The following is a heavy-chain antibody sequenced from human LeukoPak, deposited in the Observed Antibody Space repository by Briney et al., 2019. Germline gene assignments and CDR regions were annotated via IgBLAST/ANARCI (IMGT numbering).Heavy chain of an antibody. CDR3: ARQGGYGYYRSFDY. V-gene: IGHV3-23*01. J-gene: IGHJ4*02. Sequence: GVPLRLSCAVSGFTFCSYDMSWVRRARGKGLEWVSAIYGCGGSTYYADSVKGRFTISRDNSKNTLDVQMNSLRAEDTAVYYCARQGGYGYYRSFDYWGQGILVTVSS. CDR2: IYGCGGST. D-gene: IGHD4-17*01. CDR1: GFTFCSYD.